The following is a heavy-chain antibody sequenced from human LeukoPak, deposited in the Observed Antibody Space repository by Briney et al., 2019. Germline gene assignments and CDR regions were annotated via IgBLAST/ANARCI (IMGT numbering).Heavy chain of an antibody. V-gene: IGHV3-23*01. D-gene: IGHD5-18*01. CDR3: SRLRGYSYGYADY. CDR1: GFAFGSEA. J-gene: IGHJ4*02. CDR2: ISPGGGTT. Sequence: GGSLRLSCAVSGFAFGSEAMSWVRQSPARGLEWVASISPGGGTTYYADYVKGRFTISRDNSKNSLFVQMNSLRAEDTAVYYCSRLRGYSYGYADYWGQGTLVTVSS.